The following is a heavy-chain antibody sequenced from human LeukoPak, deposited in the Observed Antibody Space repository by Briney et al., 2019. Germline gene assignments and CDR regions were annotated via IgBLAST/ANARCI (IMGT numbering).Heavy chain of an antibody. CDR3: ARDAATGWFTQFDY. J-gene: IGHJ4*02. V-gene: IGHV1-2*02. CDR1: GYTFTGYY. Sequence: ASVKVSCKASGYTFTGYYMHWVRRAPGQGLEWMGWINPNSGGTNYAQKFQGRVTMTRDTSISTAYMELSRLRSDDTAVYYCARDAATGWFTQFDYWGQGTLVTVSS. D-gene: IGHD1-14*01. CDR2: INPNSGGT.